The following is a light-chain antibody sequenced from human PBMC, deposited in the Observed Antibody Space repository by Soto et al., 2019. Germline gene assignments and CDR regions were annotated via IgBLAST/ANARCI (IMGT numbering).Light chain of an antibody. V-gene: IGLV2-8*01. CDR1: SSDVGGYIY. J-gene: IGLJ2*01. Sequence: QSVLTQPPSASGSPGQSVTISCTGTSSDVGGYIYVSWYQQRPGKAPKLMIYEVTKRPSGVPDRFSGSKSGTSASLAISGLQSEDEADYYCAAWDDSLNGPVFGGGTKLTVL. CDR3: AAWDDSLNGPV. CDR2: EVT.